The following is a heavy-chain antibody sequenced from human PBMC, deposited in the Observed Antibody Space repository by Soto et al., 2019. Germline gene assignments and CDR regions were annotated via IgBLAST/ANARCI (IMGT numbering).Heavy chain of an antibody. Sequence: SETLSLTCTVSGGSISSYLWSWIRQPPGKGLEWIGYIYYSGSANYNPSLKSRVTMSVDTSKNQFYLKLSSVTAADTALYYCARSGKVTTGTDYFDYWGQGIQVTVSS. CDR2: IYYSGSA. CDR3: ARSGKVTTGTDYFDY. J-gene: IGHJ4*02. V-gene: IGHV4-59*01. CDR1: GGSISSYL. D-gene: IGHD1-1*01.